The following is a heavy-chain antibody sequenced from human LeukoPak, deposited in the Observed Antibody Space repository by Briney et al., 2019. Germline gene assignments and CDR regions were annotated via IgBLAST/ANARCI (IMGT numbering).Heavy chain of an antibody. V-gene: IGHV4-59*11. CDR1: DDSFSSHY. J-gene: IGHJ3*02. Sequence: SETLSLTCAVSDDSFSSHYWTWIRQPPGKGLEWIGYISYIGSTTYNPSLKSRVTISIDTSKNQFSLRLSSVTAADTAVYYCARDLVTVTKGFDIWGQGTMVSVSS. CDR2: ISYIGST. D-gene: IGHD4-17*01. CDR3: ARDLVTVTKGFDI.